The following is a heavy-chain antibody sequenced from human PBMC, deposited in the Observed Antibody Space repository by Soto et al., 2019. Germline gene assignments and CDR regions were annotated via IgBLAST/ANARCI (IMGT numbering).Heavy chain of an antibody. J-gene: IGHJ4*02. V-gene: IGHV4-30-2*01. CDR2: IYHSGST. CDR3: AREGQGNDY. Sequence: SETLSLTCAVSGGSISSGGYSWSWIRQPPGKGLEWIGYIYHSGSTYYNPSLKSRVTISVDRSKNQFSLKLSSVTAADTAVYYCAREGQGNDYWGQGTLVTVSS. CDR1: GGSISSGGYS.